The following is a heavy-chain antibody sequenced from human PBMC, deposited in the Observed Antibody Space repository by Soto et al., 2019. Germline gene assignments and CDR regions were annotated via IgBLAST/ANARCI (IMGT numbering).Heavy chain of an antibody. CDR1: GFTFSSYA. J-gene: IGHJ4*02. Sequence: QVQLVESGGGVVQPGRSLRLSCAASGFTFSSYAMHWVRQAPGKGLEWVAVISYDGSNKYYADSVKGRFTISRDNSKNTLYLQRNSLRAEDTDVYYCARDSQWLDYWGQGTLVTVSS. V-gene: IGHV3-30*04. CDR2: ISYDGSNK. CDR3: ARDSQWLDY. D-gene: IGHD6-19*01.